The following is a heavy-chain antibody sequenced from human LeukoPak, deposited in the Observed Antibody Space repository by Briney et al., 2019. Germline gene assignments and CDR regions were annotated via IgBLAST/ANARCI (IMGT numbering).Heavy chain of an antibody. V-gene: IGHV3-7*01. CDR1: GFTFSSYW. D-gene: IGHD1-26*01. CDR3: ARVGWERAFDI. Sequence: GGSLRLSCAASGFTFSSYWMSWVRQAPGKGLEWVANIKQDGSEKYYVDSVKGRFTISRDNAKNSLYLQMNSLRAEDTAVHYCARVGWERAFDIWGQGTMVTVSS. CDR2: IKQDGSEK. J-gene: IGHJ3*02.